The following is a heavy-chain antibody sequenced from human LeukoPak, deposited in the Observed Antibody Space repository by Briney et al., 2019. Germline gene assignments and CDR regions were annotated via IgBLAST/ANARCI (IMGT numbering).Heavy chain of an antibody. D-gene: IGHD2-21*01. CDR1: GGSISSGDYY. CDR3: ARDPHRSPLWGVDV. V-gene: IGHV4-61*02. CDR2: IYTSGIT. J-gene: IGHJ6*02. Sequence: SETLSLTCTVSGGSISSGDYYWSWIRQPAGKGLEWIGRIYTSGITSYNPSLKSRVTISVDTSKNQFSLRVSSVTAADTAVYYCARDPHRSPLWGVDVWGQGTTVTVSS.